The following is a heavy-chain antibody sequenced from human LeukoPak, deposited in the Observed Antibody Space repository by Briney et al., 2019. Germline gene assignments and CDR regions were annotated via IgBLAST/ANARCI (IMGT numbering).Heavy chain of an antibody. V-gene: IGHV3-53*01. CDR1: GFTVSRNY. J-gene: IGHJ4*02. CDR3: ARVLGAYEFDY. D-gene: IGHD3-22*01. CDR2: IYSGGST. Sequence: GGSLRLSCAASGFTVSRNYMSWVRQAPGKGLEWVSVIYSGGSTYYAGSVTGRFTISRDNSKNTLYLQMNSLTAEDTAVYYCARVLGAYEFDYWGQGTLVTVSS.